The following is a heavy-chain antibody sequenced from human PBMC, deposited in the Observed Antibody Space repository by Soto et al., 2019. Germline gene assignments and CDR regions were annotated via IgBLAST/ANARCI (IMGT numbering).Heavy chain of an antibody. CDR3: TRLGYSGFDY. V-gene: IGHV3-73*01. J-gene: IGHJ4*02. Sequence: GGSLRLSCAASGFTFSGSAMHWVRQASGKGLEWVCRIRSKANSYATAYAASVKGRFTISRDDAKNTAYLQMNSLKTEDTAVYYCTRLGYSGFDYWGQGTLVTVSS. D-gene: IGHD5-12*01. CDR1: GFTFSGSA. CDR2: IRSKANSYAT.